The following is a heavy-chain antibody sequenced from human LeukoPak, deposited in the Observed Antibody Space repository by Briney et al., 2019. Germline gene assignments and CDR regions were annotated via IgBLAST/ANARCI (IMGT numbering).Heavy chain of an antibody. CDR2: ISTSSSYI. Sequence: GGSLRLSCAASGFTFSGSTMNWVRQAPGKGLEWVSFISTSSSYIYYADSVRGRFTISRDNAKNSLYLQMNSLRAEDTAVYYCATTYGSGSYRSPDYWGQGTLVTVSS. V-gene: IGHV3-21*01. D-gene: IGHD3-10*01. J-gene: IGHJ4*02. CDR1: GFTFSGST. CDR3: ATTYGSGSYRSPDY.